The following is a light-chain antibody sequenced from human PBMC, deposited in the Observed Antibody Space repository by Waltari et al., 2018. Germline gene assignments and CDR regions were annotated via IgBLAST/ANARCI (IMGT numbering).Light chain of an antibody. V-gene: IGKV3-15*01. CDR1: QSVTDN. CDR3: QHYNYWPPWT. CDR2: VAS. Sequence: ETVMTQSPATLSVSPGERATLFCRASQSVTDNLAWYQQKPGQPPRLLIYVASTRAAGIPARFTGSGSGTEFTLTISNVESEDFAVYYCQHYNYWPPWTFGQGTRVQVK. J-gene: IGKJ1*01.